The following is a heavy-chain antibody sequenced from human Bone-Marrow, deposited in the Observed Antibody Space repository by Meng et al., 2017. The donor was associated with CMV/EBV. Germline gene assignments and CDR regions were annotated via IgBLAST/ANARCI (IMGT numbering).Heavy chain of an antibody. J-gene: IGHJ3*02. CDR3: ARDLTTGRSYDAFDI. V-gene: IGHV1-69*05. CDR2: IIPIFGTA. D-gene: IGHD1-1*01. Sequence: GGSLRLSCAASGFTFSSYAISWVRQAPGQGLEWMGGIIPIFGTANYAQKFQGRVTITTDESTSTAYMELSSLRSEDTAVYYCARDLTTGRSYDAFDIWGQGTMVTVSS. CDR1: GFTFSSYA.